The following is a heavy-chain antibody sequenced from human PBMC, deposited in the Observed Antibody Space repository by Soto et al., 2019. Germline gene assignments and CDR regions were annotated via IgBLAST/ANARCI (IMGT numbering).Heavy chain of an antibody. D-gene: IGHD4-4*01. CDR1: GGTFSSYA. Sequence: QVQLVQSGAEVKKPGSSVKVSCKASGGTFSSYAISWVRQAPGQGLEWMGGIIPIFGTANYAQKFQGRVTITADESTSTAYMGLSSLRSEDTAVYYCARASFISNPTYYYYGMDVWGQGTTVTVSS. J-gene: IGHJ6*02. CDR2: IIPIFGTA. CDR3: ARASFISNPTYYYYGMDV. V-gene: IGHV1-69*01.